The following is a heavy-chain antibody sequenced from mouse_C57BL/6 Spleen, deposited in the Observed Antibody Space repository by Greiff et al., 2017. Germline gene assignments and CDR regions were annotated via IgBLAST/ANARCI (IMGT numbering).Heavy chain of an antibody. J-gene: IGHJ3*01. CDR3: AREGWDGYYPFAY. Sequence: QVQLKQSGAELVKPGASVKLSCKASGYTFTSYWMHWVKQRPGQGLEWIGMIHPNSGSTNYNEKFKSKATLTVDKSSSTAYMQLSSLTSEDSAVYYCAREGWDGYYPFAYWGQGTLVTVSA. CDR2: IHPNSGST. V-gene: IGHV1-64*01. CDR1: GYTFTSYW. D-gene: IGHD2-3*01.